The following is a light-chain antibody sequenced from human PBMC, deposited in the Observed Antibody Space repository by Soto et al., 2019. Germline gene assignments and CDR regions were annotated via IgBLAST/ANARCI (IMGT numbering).Light chain of an antibody. CDR3: NSYAGDIIRFV. V-gene: IGLV2-14*01. Sequence: QSALTQPASVSGSPGQSVTISCTGTSSDVGAYKYVSWYQQHPGKAPKLMIYEVSNRPSGVSNRFSGSKSGNTASLTISGLQAGDEADYYCNSYAGDIIRFVFGTGTKVTLL. J-gene: IGLJ1*01. CDR1: SSDVGAYKY. CDR2: EVS.